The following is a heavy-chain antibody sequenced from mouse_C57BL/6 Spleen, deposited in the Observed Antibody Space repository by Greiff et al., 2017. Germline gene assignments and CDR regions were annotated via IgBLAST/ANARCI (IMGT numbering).Heavy chain of an antibody. D-gene: IGHD3-2*02. V-gene: IGHV1-55*01. CDR2: LYPGSGST. CDR1: GYTFTSYW. J-gene: IGHJ2*01. CDR3: ARANSSGYVPDY. Sequence: QVQLQQPGAELVKPGASVKMSCKASGYTFTSYWITWVKQRPGQGLEWIGDLYPGSGSTNYNEKFKSKATLTVDTSSSTAYMQLSSLTSEDSAVYYCARANSSGYVPDYWGQGTTLTVSS.